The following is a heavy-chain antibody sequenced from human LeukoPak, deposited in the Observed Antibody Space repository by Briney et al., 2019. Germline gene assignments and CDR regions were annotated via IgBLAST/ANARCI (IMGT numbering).Heavy chain of an antibody. V-gene: IGHV3-74*01. J-gene: IGHJ4*02. D-gene: IGHD3-16*02. Sequence: GGSLRLSCAASGFTFSSYWMHWVRQAPGKGLVWVSRINSDGSSTSYADSVKGRFTISRDNAKNTLHLQMNSLRVEDTAVYYCGRWGVWGSHRPIDHWGQGTLVTVSS. CDR3: GRWGVWGSHRPIDH. CDR1: GFTFSSYW. CDR2: INSDGSST.